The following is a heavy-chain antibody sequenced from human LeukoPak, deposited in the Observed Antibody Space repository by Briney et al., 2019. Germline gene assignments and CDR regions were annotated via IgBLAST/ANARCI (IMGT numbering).Heavy chain of an antibody. Sequence: GGSLRLSCTASGFTFSTYAMSWVRQAPGKGLEWLSCISGSGNTTYHAASVKGLFTISSDNYKQLVYLQRNSLTVEDAATYYCSRRTMSAFDSWGQGPLLIVS. D-gene: IGHD5-24*01. J-gene: IGHJ4*02. CDR2: ISGSGNTT. CDR3: SRRTMSAFDS. V-gene: IGHV3-23*01. CDR1: GFTFSTYA.